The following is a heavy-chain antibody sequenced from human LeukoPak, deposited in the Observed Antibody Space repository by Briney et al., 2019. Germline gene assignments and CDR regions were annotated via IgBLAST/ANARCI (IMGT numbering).Heavy chain of an antibody. CDR3: ARSWGTTVTVFDF. J-gene: IGHJ4*02. D-gene: IGHD4-17*01. V-gene: IGHV4-4*07. Sequence: SETLSLTCTVSGGSISSFYWSWIRQPAGRGLEWIGRIYSTGSNNNNPSLESRVTMSVDTSKNQFSLRLSSVTAADTAVYYCARSWGTTVTVFDFWGQGTLVTVSS. CDR1: GGSISSFY. CDR2: IYSTGSN.